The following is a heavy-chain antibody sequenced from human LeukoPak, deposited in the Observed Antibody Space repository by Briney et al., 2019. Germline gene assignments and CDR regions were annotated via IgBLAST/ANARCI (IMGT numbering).Heavy chain of an antibody. V-gene: IGHV3-15*01. Sequence: GGSLRLSCAASGFTFSNAWMSWVRQAPGKGPEWVGRIKNKVDGGTTDYAAPVKGRFTISRDDSKSTLYLQMDSLKPEDTAVYYCSTRAGWEFLTEFWGQGTLVTVSS. CDR1: GFTFSNAW. CDR2: IKNKVDGGTT. D-gene: IGHD3-10*01. CDR3: STRAGWEFLTEF. J-gene: IGHJ4*02.